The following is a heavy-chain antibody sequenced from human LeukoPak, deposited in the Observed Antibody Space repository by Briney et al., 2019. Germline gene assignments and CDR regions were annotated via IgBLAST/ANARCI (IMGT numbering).Heavy chain of an antibody. V-gene: IGHV4-59*12. CDR3: ARVGYYDSSGYRTLDY. CDR1: GGSISSYY. Sequence: PSETLSLTCTVSGGSISSYYWSWIRQPPGKRLEWIGHIYYSGSTNYNPSLKSRVTISVDTSKNQFSLKLSSVTAADTAVYYCARVGYYDSSGYRTLDYWGQGTLVTVSS. D-gene: IGHD3-22*01. J-gene: IGHJ4*02. CDR2: IYYSGST.